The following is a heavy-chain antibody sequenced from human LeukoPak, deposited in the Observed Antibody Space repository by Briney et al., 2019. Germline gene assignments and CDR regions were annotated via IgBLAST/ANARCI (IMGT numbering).Heavy chain of an antibody. CDR3: AKPPEYSYSSSWYRHHLDY. D-gene: IGHD6-13*01. CDR1: GFTFSSYG. J-gene: IGHJ4*02. CDR2: ISGSGGST. V-gene: IGHV3-23*01. Sequence: PGGSLRLSCAASGFTFSSYGMSWVRQAPGKGLEWVSAISGSGGSTYYADSVKGRFTISRDNSKNTLYLQMNSLRAEDTAVYYCAKPPEYSYSSSWYRHHLDYWGQGTLVTVSS.